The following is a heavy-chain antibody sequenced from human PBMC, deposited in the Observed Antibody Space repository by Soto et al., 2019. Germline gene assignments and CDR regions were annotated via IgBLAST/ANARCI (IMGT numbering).Heavy chain of an antibody. Sequence: SVKVSCKASGGTFSSYAISWVRQAPGQGLEWMGGIIPIFGTANYAQKFQGRVTITADESTSTAYMELSSLRSEDTAVYYCARDSITMVRGVIIPYGMDVWGQGTTVNVSS. D-gene: IGHD3-10*01. CDR2: IIPIFGTA. CDR3: ARDSITMVRGVIIPYGMDV. J-gene: IGHJ6*02. CDR1: GGTFSSYA. V-gene: IGHV1-69*13.